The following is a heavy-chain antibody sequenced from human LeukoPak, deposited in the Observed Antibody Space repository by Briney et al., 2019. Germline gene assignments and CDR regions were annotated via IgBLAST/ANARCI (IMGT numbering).Heavy chain of an antibody. CDR3: AREPLSYGYIDY. V-gene: IGHV3-30*03. Sequence: PGGSLRLSCGASGFTFSNYGMHWARQAPGRGLEWVALISDDGYKVFYGDSVKGRFTISRDNSKSTVFLQMNSLKPEDTSVYYCAREPLSYGYIDYWGQGTLVTVSS. CDR2: ISDDGYKV. D-gene: IGHD5-18*01. J-gene: IGHJ4*02. CDR1: GFTFSNYG.